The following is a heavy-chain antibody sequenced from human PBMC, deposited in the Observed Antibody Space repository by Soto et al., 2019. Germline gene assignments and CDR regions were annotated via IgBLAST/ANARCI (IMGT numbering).Heavy chain of an antibody. V-gene: IGHV2-5*02. J-gene: IGHJ4*02. Sequence: SGPTLVNPKQTFTLTCTFSGFSLSTSGVGVGWIRQPPGKALEWLALIYWDDDKRYSPSLKSRLTITKDTSKNQVVLTMTNMDPVDTATYYCALTSAYSYGIDYWGQGILITVSS. CDR1: GFSLSTSGVG. D-gene: IGHD5-18*01. CDR2: IYWDDDK. CDR3: ALTSAYSYGIDY.